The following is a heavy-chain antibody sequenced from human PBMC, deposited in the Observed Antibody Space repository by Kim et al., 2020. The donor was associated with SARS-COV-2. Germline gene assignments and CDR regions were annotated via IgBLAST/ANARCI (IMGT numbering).Heavy chain of an antibody. CDR3: ARDGSPLHIVVVTKNDSFDI. Sequence: SETLSLTCTVSGGSISSSSYYWGWIRQPPGKGLEWIGGIYYSGSTYYNPSLKSRVTISVDTSKNQFSLKLSSVTAADTAVYYCARDGSPLHIVVVTKNDSFDIWGQWTMVTVSS. D-gene: IGHD2-21*02. CDR1: GGSISSSSYY. V-gene: IGHV4-39*07. CDR2: IYYSGST. J-gene: IGHJ3*02.